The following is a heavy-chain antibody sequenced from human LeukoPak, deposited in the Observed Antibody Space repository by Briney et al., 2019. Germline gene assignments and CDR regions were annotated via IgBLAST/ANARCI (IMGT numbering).Heavy chain of an antibody. CDR1: GDSISSRNW. Sequence: SETLSLTCAVSGDSISSRNWWNWVRQPPGKGLDWIGEISHGGSTKYNPSLKNRVTISKDNSKNEFSLKLNSVTAADTAVYYCARSAGWWSLDYWGQGALVTVSA. CDR3: ARSAGWWSLDY. D-gene: IGHD2-8*02. CDR2: ISHGGST. J-gene: IGHJ4*02. V-gene: IGHV4-4*02.